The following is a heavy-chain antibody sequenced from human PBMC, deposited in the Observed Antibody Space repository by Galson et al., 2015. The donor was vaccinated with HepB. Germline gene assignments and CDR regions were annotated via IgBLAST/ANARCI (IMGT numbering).Heavy chain of an antibody. CDR3: ARGQGDYDILTGYYFRPMDV. D-gene: IGHD3-9*01. J-gene: IGHJ6*02. Sequence: SLRLSCAASGFTFSSYSMNWVRQAPGKGLEWVSYISSSSSTIYYADSVKGRFTISRDNAKNSLYLQINSLRAEDTAVYYCARGQGDYDILTGYYFRPMDVWGQGTTVTVSS. V-gene: IGHV3-48*01. CDR1: GFTFSSYS. CDR2: ISSSSSTI.